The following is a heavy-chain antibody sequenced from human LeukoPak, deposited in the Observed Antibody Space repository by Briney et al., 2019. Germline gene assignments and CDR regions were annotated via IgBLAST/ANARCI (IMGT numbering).Heavy chain of an antibody. CDR2: IYHSGST. CDR1: GYSISSGYY. CDR3: ARVEKYARAKSTADY. J-gene: IGHJ4*02. D-gene: IGHD5-18*01. V-gene: IGHV4-38-2*02. Sequence: PSETLSLTCTVSGYSISSGYYWGWLRQPPGKGLEWIGSIYHSGSTYYNPSLKSRVTISVDTSKNQFSLKLSSVTAADTAVYYCARVEKYARAKSTADYWGQGTLVTVSS.